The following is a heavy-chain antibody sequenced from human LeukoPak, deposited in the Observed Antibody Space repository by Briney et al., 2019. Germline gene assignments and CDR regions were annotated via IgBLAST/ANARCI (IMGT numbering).Heavy chain of an antibody. J-gene: IGHJ3*02. V-gene: IGHV3-11*04. Sequence: GGSLRLSCAASGFTFSDYYMSWIRQAPGKGLEWVSYISSSGSTIYYADSVKGRFTISRDNAKNSLYLQMNSLRAEDTAVYYCARAQSTSDGLMEDSDAFDIWGQGTMVTVSS. CDR2: ISSSGSTI. D-gene: IGHD5/OR15-5a*01. CDR3: ARAQSTSDGLMEDSDAFDI. CDR1: GFTFSDYY.